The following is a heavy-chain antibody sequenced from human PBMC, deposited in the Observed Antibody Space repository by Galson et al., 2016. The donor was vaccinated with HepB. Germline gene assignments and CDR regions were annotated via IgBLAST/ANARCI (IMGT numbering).Heavy chain of an antibody. V-gene: IGHV3-11*06. Sequence: SLRLSCAASGFTFSDYFMTWIRQAPGKGLEWVSYISSGSTYTNYSDSVKGRFTISRDNAKKSLYLQMNSLRAEDTAIYYCARVRVAGTEGRDYWGQGTLGTVSS. CDR3: ARVRVAGTEGRDY. J-gene: IGHJ4*02. D-gene: IGHD6-19*01. CDR1: GFTFSDYF. CDR2: ISSGSTYT.